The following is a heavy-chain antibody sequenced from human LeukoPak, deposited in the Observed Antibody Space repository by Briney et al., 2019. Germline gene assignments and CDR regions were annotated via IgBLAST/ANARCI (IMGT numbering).Heavy chain of an antibody. CDR2: VNWNGGST. V-gene: IGHV3-20*04. CDR3: ARESQLPPPRYYYYYMDV. CDR1: GFTFDDYG. J-gene: IGHJ6*03. Sequence: GGSLRLSCAASGFTFDDYGMSWVRQAPGKGLEWVSGVNWNGGSTGYADSVKGRFTISRDNTKNSLYLQMNSLRDEATALYYCARESQLPPPRYYYYYMDVWGKGTTVTVSS. D-gene: IGHD2-2*01.